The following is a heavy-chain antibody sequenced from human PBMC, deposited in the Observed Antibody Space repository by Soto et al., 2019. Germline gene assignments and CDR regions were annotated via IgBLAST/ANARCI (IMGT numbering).Heavy chain of an antibody. Sequence: GASVKVACKAYGYTFTSSVISWVRQAPGQGLEWMGWIRANNGTTNYAKKLQGRVTMTTDTTTSTAYMELRSLRSDDTAVYYCARGKGMEENYDYYGMDIWGQGTTVTVSS. D-gene: IGHD1-1*01. J-gene: IGHJ6*02. CDR1: GYTFTSSV. CDR2: IRANNGTT. CDR3: ARGKGMEENYDYYGMDI. V-gene: IGHV1-18*04.